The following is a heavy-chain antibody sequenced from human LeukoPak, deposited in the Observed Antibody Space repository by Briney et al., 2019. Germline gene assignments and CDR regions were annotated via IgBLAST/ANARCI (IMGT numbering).Heavy chain of an antibody. D-gene: IGHD6-13*01. CDR2: IYPGDSDT. CDR1: GYSFTSYW. V-gene: IGHV5-51*01. CDR3: GSSSWYGRSFDY. Sequence: GESLKISCQGSGYSFTSYWIGWVRQLPGKGLEWMGIIYPGDSDTRYSPSFQGQVTISADKSISTAYLQWSSLKASDTAMYHCGSSSWYGRSFDYWGQGTLVTVSS. J-gene: IGHJ4*02.